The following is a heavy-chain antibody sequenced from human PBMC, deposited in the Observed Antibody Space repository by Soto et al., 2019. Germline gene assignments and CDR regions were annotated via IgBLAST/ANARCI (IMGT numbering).Heavy chain of an antibody. V-gene: IGHV4-34*01. Sequence: QVHLQQWGAGLLKPSETLSLTCGVYGESFSGSFWTWIRQPPGKGLDWIGEINHSGDTNYKPSLKSRVARSVDTSKNQFSLKLTSVTAADTDVYYCATTGSSGSYSLDYWGQGTLVTVSS. CDR2: INHSGDT. CDR1: GESFSGSF. J-gene: IGHJ4*02. CDR3: ATTGSSGSYSLDY. D-gene: IGHD3-10*01.